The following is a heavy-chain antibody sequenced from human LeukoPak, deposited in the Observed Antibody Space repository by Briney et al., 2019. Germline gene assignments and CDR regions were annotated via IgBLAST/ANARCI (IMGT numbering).Heavy chain of an antibody. Sequence: SGTLSLTCAVSGGSISSSNWWSWIRQPAGKGLEWIGRISTSGGTNYNPSLKTRVTMSVDTSKNQVSLKLSSVTAADTAMYYCARAAEYSSGWYLFDCWGQGILVTVSA. CDR3: ARAAEYSSGWYLFDC. CDR1: GGSISSSNW. J-gene: IGHJ4*02. V-gene: IGHV4-4*07. CDR2: ISTSGGT. D-gene: IGHD6-19*01.